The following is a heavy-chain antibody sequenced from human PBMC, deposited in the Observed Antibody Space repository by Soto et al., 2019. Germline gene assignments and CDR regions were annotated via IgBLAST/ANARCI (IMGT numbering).Heavy chain of an antibody. CDR1: GFTFSSYG. J-gene: IGHJ4*02. CDR2: ISYDGSNK. Sequence: QVQLVESGGGVVQPGRSLRLSCAASGFTFSSYGMHWVRQAPGKGLEWVAVISYDGSNKYYADSVKGRFTISRDNSKNTLYLQMNSLRAEDTAVYYCASGGDSYYYDSSGYYSLDYWGQGTLVTVSS. CDR3: ASGGDSYYYDSSGYYSLDY. V-gene: IGHV3-30*03. D-gene: IGHD3-22*01.